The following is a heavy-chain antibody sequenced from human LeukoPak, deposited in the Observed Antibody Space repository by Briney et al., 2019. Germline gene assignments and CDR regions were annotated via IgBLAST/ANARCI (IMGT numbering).Heavy chain of an antibody. CDR2: IYYSGST. J-gene: IGHJ4*02. CDR3: ARHSWFGSPVPGYDSSGYSLDY. V-gene: IGHV4-39*01. Sequence: SETLSLTCTVSGGSISSSSYYWGWIRQPPGKGLEWIGSIYYSGSTYYNPSLKSRVTISVDTSKNQFSLKLSSVTAADTAVNYCARHSWFGSPVPGYDSSGYSLDYWGQGTLVTVSS. D-gene: IGHD3-22*01. CDR1: GGSISSSSYY.